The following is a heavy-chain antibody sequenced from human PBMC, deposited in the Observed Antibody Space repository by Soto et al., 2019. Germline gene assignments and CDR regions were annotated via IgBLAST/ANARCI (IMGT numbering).Heavy chain of an antibody. V-gene: IGHV3-11*05. CDR1: GFTFSDYY. Sequence: QVQLVESGGGLVKPGGCLRLSCAASGFTFSDYYMSWIRQAPGKGLEWVSYISSSGTDTNYADSVKGRFTVSRDNAKNSLYLQMNSLRAEDTAVYYCARSLRGYSGYSGYWGQGTLVTVSS. D-gene: IGHD5-12*01. CDR2: ISSSGTDT. J-gene: IGHJ4*02. CDR3: ARSLRGYSGYSGY.